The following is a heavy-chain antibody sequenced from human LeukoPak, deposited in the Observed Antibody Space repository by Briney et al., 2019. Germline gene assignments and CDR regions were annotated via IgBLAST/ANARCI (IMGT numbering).Heavy chain of an antibody. CDR1: GGSISSYY. D-gene: IGHD1-26*01. CDR2: IYYSGST. J-gene: IGHJ3*02. CDR3: ARTWELRHPAFDI. V-gene: IGHV4-59*01. Sequence: ETLSLTCTVSGGSISSYYWSWIRQPPGKGLEWIGYIYYSGSTNYNPSLKSRVTISVDTSKNQFSLKLSSVTAADTAVYYCARTWELRHPAFDIWGQGIMVTVSS.